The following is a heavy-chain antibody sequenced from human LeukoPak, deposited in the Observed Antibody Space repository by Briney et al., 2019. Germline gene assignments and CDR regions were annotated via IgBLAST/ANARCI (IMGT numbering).Heavy chain of an antibody. J-gene: IGHJ4*02. CDR3: ARGGRGYTYFDY. Sequence: GGSLRLSCAASGFTFSSYSMNWVRQAPGKGLAWVSSISSSSSYIYYADSVKGRFTISRDNAKNSLYLQMNSLRAEDTAVYYCARGGRGYTYFDYWGQGTLVTVSS. CDR1: GFTFSSYS. V-gene: IGHV3-21*01. D-gene: IGHD5-18*01. CDR2: ISSSSSYI.